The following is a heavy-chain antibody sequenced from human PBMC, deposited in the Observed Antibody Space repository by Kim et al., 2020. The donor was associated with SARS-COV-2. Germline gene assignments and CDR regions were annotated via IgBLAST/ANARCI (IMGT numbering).Heavy chain of an antibody. CDR1: GFTFSSYA. D-gene: IGHD5-18*01. Sequence: GGSLRLSCAASGFTFSSYAMSWVRQAPGKGLEWVSAISGSGGSTYYADSVKGRFTISRDNSKNTLYLQMKRLRAEDTAVDYCAKVLIQLWSKGYYFDYWGPGTLVTVSS. CDR3: AKVLIQLWSKGYYFDY. CDR2: ISGSGGST. V-gene: IGHV3-23*01. J-gene: IGHJ4*02.